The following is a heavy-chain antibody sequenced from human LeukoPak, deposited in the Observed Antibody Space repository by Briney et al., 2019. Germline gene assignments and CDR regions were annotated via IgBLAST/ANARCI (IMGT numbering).Heavy chain of an antibody. CDR1: GFTFSSYA. Sequence: PGGSLRLSCAASGFTFSSYAMHWVRQAPGKGLEWVAVISYDGSNKYYADSVKGRFTISRDNSKNTLYLQMNSPRAEDTAVYYCARGREKVAVAGTSFDYWGQGTLVTVSS. CDR2: ISYDGSNK. CDR3: ARGREKVAVAGTSFDY. J-gene: IGHJ4*02. D-gene: IGHD6-19*01. V-gene: IGHV3-30-3*01.